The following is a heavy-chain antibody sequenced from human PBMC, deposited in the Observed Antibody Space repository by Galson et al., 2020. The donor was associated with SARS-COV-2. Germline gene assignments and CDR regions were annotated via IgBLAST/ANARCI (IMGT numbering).Heavy chain of an antibody. Sequence: GGSLRLSCAASGFTFSNYWMHWVRQAPGKGLVWVSRINSDGNNTSYADSVKGRFTISRDNAKNTLYLQMASLRAEDTAVYYCTATRAYWGQGILVTVSS. CDR1: GFTFSNYW. V-gene: IGHV3-74*01. D-gene: IGHD1-26*01. J-gene: IGHJ4*02. CDR3: TATRAY. CDR2: INSDGNNT.